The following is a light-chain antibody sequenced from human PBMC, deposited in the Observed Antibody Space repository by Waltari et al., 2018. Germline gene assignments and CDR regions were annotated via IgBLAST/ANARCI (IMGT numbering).Light chain of an antibody. Sequence: QSVLPQPPSVSGAPGQRVTISCPGSSPNIRAGSAVHSYQQLPGTAPKLLIYGNSNRPAGVPDRFSGSKSGTSASLAITGLQAEDEADYYCQSYDSSLSGYVFGTGTKVTVL. CDR3: QSYDSSLSGYV. V-gene: IGLV1-40*01. CDR1: SPNIRAGSA. J-gene: IGLJ1*01. CDR2: GNS.